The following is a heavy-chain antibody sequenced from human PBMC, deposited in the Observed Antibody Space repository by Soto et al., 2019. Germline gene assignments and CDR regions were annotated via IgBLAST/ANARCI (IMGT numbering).Heavy chain of an antibody. J-gene: IGHJ6*02. CDR2: ISGSDDST. Sequence: EVQLLESGGGFIHPGGSLRLSCAASGFSFSSFAMNWVRQAPGKGLEWVSVISGSDDSTFYADSVKGRFTISRDNSKSTLYLQINSLRAEDTAVYYCAKTRGAMIYAISVYGMDVWGHGTTVTVSS. CDR1: GFSFSSFA. CDR3: AKTRGAMIYAISVYGMDV. D-gene: IGHD2-8*01. V-gene: IGHV3-23*01.